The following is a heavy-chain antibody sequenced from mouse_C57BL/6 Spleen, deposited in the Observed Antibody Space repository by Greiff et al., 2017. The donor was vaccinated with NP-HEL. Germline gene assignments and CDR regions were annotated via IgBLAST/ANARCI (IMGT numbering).Heavy chain of an antibody. D-gene: IGHD1-1*01. CDR3: AREDVTTGVYDMDN. CDR2: IYLGDGDT. CDR1: GYAFSSSW. V-gene: IGHV1-82*01. Sequence: VQLQQSGPELVKPGVSVKISCKASGYAFSSSWMNWVKQRPGKGPEWIGRIYLGDGDTNYNGKFKGKATLTADKSSSPAYMQLSSLTTEDSAVYCCAREDVTTGVYDMDNWEQGTSVTVAS. J-gene: IGHJ4*01.